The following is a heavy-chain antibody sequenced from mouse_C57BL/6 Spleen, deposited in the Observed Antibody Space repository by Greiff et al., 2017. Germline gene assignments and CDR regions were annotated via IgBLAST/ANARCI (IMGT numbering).Heavy chain of an antibody. CDR1: GYSFTGYY. CDR3: ARLTTVVAPLFDY. J-gene: IGHJ2*01. Sequence: VQLKESGPELVKPGASVKISCKASGYSFTGYYMNWVKQSPEKSLEWIGEINPSTGGTTYNQQFKAKATLTVYKSASTAYMQLKSLTSADSAVYYCARLTTVVAPLFDYWGQGTTLTVSS. V-gene: IGHV1-42*01. CDR2: INPSTGGT. D-gene: IGHD1-1*01.